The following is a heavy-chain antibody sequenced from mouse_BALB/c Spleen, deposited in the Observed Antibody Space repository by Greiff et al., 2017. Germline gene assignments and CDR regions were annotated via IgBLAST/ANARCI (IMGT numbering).Heavy chain of an antibody. V-gene: IGHV2-9*02. D-gene: IGHD1-1*01. CDR1: GFSLTSYG. Sequence: VMLVESGPGLVAPSQSLSITCTVSGFSLTSYGVHWVRQTPGKGLEWLGVIWAGGSTNYNTAHMTSLSITKDNSTSQVFLKMNSLQTDDPSMYYCARGDYGSSFDDWGEGTTLTVSS. CDR2: IWAGGST. CDR3: ARGDYGSSFDD. J-gene: IGHJ2*01.